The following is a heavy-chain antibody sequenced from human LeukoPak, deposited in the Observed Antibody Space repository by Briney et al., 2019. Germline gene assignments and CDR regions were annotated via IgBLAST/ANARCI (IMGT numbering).Heavy chain of an antibody. CDR1: GFTFSSYV. CDR3: VKDTSGSYLLDY. D-gene: IGHD3-10*01. Sequence: GGSLRLSCAASGFTFSSYVMSWVRQAPGKGLERVSAISGSGGGTYYADSVKGRFTISRDNSKNTLYLQMNSLRAEDTAVYYCVKDTSGSYLLDYWGQGTLVTVSS. V-gene: IGHV3-23*01. J-gene: IGHJ4*02. CDR2: ISGSGGGT.